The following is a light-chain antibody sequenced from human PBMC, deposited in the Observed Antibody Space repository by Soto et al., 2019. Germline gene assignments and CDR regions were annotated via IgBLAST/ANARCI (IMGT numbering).Light chain of an antibody. Sequence: QSVLTQPPSASGTPGQRVTISCSGSSSNIGSNYVYWYQQLPGTAPKLLIYRNNQRPSGVPDRFSGSKSGTSASLAISGLWSEDEADYYCAAWDDSLTRVVFGGGTKVTVL. CDR1: SSNIGSNY. V-gene: IGLV1-47*03. CDR3: AAWDDSLTRVV. CDR2: RNN. J-gene: IGLJ2*01.